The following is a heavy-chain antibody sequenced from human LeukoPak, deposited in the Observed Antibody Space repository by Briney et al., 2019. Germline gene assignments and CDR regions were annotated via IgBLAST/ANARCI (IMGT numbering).Heavy chain of an antibody. V-gene: IGHV3-74*01. CDR1: GFTFSSYW. CDR3: AREGPDSSGYYSDY. Sequence: PGGSLRLSCAASGFTFSSYWMHWERQAPGKGLVWVSRINSDGSSTAYADSVKGRFTISRDNAKNTLYLHMNSLRDEDTAVYYCAREGPDSSGYYSDYWGQGTLVTVSS. CDR2: INSDGSST. J-gene: IGHJ4*02. D-gene: IGHD3-22*01.